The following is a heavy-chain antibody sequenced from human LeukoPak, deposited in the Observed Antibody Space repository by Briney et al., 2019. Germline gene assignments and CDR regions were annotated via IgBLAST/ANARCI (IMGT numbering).Heavy chain of an antibody. CDR2: ISAYNGNT. J-gene: IGHJ4*02. Sequence: ASVKVSCKASGYTFTSYGISWVRQAPGQGLEWMGWISAYNGNTNYAQKLQGRVTMTTDTSTSTAYMELRSLRSDDTAVYYCARDRAIFGVVIIAYWGQGTLVTVFS. CDR3: ARDRAIFGVVIIAY. D-gene: IGHD3-3*01. V-gene: IGHV1-18*01. CDR1: GYTFTSYG.